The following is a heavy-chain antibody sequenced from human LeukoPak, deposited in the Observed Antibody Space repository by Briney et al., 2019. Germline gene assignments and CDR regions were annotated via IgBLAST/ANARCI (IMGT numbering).Heavy chain of an antibody. CDR2: IYYSGST. V-gene: IGHV4-59*01. CDR3: VRAVGPVGGYDSP. CDR1: GGSFSSYY. D-gene: IGHD5-12*01. J-gene: IGHJ5*02. Sequence: PSETLSLTCTVSGGSFSSYYWSWIRQPPGKGLEWIGYIYYSGSTTYNPSLKSRVTISLEPSKNQFSLELSSVTAADTAVYYCVRAVGPVGGYDSPWGQGTLVTVSS.